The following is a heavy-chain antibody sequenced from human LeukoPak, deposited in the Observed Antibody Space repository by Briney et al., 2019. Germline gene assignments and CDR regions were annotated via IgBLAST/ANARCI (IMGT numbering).Heavy chain of an antibody. D-gene: IGHD2/OR15-2a*01. CDR1: GYTFTGYY. V-gene: IGHV1-2*02. J-gene: IGHJ3*02. Sequence: ASVKVSCKASGYTFTGYYMHWVRQAPGQGLEWMGWINPNSGGTNYAQKFQGRVTMTRDTSISTAYMELSRLRSDDTAVYYCARALSSGVITDAFDIWGQGTMVTVSS. CDR2: INPNSGGT. CDR3: ARALSSGVITDAFDI.